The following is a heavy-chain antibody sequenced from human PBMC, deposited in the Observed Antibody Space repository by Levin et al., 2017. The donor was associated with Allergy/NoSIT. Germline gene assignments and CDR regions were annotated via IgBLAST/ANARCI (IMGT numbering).Heavy chain of an antibody. Sequence: PGESLKISCAASGFTFSNYWMHWVRQAPGKGLVWVSRIISDGSSTTYADSVKGRFTISRDNAKNTLYLQMNSLRVEDTAVYYCARAREMATENWFDPWGQGTLVTVSS. CDR2: IISDGSST. CDR1: GFTFSNYW. CDR3: ARAREMATENWFDP. D-gene: IGHD5-24*01. V-gene: IGHV3-74*01. J-gene: IGHJ5*02.